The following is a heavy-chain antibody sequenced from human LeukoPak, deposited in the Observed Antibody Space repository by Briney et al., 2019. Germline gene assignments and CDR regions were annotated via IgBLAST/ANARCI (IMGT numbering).Heavy chain of an antibody. CDR3: TADTAMALFDY. V-gene: IGHV3-15*01. CDR2: IKSKTDGGTT. CDR1: GFTFSNAW. Sequence: PGGSLRLSCAASGFTFSNAWMSWVRQAPGKGLEWVGRIKSKTDGGTTDYAAPVKGRFTISRDDSKNTLYLQMNSLKTEDTAVYYCTADTAMALFDYWGQGTLVTVSS. D-gene: IGHD5-18*01. J-gene: IGHJ4*02.